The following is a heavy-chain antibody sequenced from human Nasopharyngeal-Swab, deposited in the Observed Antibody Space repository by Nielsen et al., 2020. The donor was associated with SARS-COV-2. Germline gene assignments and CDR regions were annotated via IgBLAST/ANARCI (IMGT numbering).Heavy chain of an antibody. J-gene: IGHJ4*02. CDR1: GYTFTSNV. CDR3: ARENQEYANIWIDY. V-gene: IGHV7-4-1*02. Sequence: ASVKVSCKASGYTFTSNVLNWVRQAPGQGPEYIGWISTRTGPPTYAQAFTGRFVISLDTSVSTTYLQISSLKADDTAVYYCARENQEYANIWIDYWGQGTQVTVSS. CDR2: ISTRTGPP. D-gene: IGHD1-1*01.